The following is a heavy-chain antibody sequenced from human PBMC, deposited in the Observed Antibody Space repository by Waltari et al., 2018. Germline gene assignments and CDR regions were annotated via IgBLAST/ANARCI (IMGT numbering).Heavy chain of an antibody. D-gene: IGHD1-26*01. J-gene: IGHJ4*02. V-gene: IGHV3-33*06. CDR1: GFTFSSYG. Sequence: QVQLVESGGGVVQPGRSLRLSCAASGFTFSSYGMHWVRQAPGKGLEWVAVIWYDGSNKYYADSVKGRFTISRDNSKNTLYLQMNSLRAEDTAVYYCAKDFSIVGATTLDYWGQGTLVTVSS. CDR2: IWYDGSNK. CDR3: AKDFSIVGATTLDY.